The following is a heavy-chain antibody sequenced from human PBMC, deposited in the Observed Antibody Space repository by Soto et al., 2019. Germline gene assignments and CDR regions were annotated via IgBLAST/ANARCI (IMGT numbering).Heavy chain of an antibody. Sequence: QVQLVQSGAEVKKPGASVKVSCKASGYTFTSSGMSWVRQAPGQGLEWMGWISAHTGSSEYAQRFQGRVTMTIDRSASTAYMELRSLRSDDPAVYYCARAFFYQGSDSRGYSFDAFDFWGPGTLVTVSS. D-gene: IGHD3-22*01. CDR3: ARAFFYQGSDSRGYSFDAFDF. CDR2: ISAHTGSS. CDR1: GYTFTSSG. J-gene: IGHJ3*01. V-gene: IGHV1-18*01.